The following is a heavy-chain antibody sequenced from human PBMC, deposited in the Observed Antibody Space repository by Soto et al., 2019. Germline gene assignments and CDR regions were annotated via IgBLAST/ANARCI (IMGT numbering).Heavy chain of an antibody. Sequence: QVQLQESGPGLVKPSETLSLTCTVSGGSVSSGSYYWSWIRQPPGKGLEWIGYIYYSGGTNYNPSLKSRVSISVDTSKNQFSLKLSSVTAADTAVYYCARDKSEQQLVHYFDYWGQGTLVTVSS. D-gene: IGHD6-13*01. CDR1: GGSVSSGSYY. CDR3: ARDKSEQQLVHYFDY. CDR2: IYYSGGT. J-gene: IGHJ4*02. V-gene: IGHV4-61*01.